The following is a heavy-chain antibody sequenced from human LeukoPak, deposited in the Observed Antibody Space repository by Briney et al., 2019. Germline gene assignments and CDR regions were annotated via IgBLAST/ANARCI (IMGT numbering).Heavy chain of an antibody. V-gene: IGHV4-38-2*02. CDR1: GYSISSGYY. J-gene: IGHJ4*02. CDR3: ARDSSYDSSGYYYHYFDY. Sequence: PSETLSLTCTVSGYSISSGYYWGWIRQPPGKGLEWSGSIYHSGSTYYNPSLKSRVTISVDTSKNQFSLKLSSVTAADTAVYYCARDSSYDSSGYYYHYFDYWGQGTLVTVSS. CDR2: IYHSGST. D-gene: IGHD3-22*01.